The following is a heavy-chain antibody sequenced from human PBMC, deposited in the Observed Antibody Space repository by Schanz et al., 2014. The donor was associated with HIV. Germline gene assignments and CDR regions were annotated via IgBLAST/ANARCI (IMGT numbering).Heavy chain of an antibody. CDR1: GYSFSSYS. J-gene: IGHJ4*02. CDR3: ARVGAGVTVFFDY. V-gene: IGHV1-18*01. D-gene: IGHD3-10*01. Sequence: QVQLVQSGAEVQKPGASVKVSCTASGYSFSSYSLSWVRQAPGQGLEWMGWISAYNGHPHYGQKFQGRFTMTSDTSTSTAYMELRNLRSDDTAVFYCARVGAGVTVFFDYWGQGTLVSVSS. CDR2: ISAYNGHP.